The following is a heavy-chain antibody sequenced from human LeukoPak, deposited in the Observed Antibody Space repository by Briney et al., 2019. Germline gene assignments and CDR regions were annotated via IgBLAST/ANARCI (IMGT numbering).Heavy chain of an antibody. CDR2: IRSKANNYAT. CDR1: GFTFSDSA. Sequence: GGSLRLSCAASGFTFSDSAMHWVRQASGKGLEWVGRIRSKANNYATMYAESAKGRFTISRDDSKNTAYLQMNSLKTEDTAVYYCTRRVPYSGTYYGIDAFDIWGQGTMVTVSS. V-gene: IGHV3-73*01. CDR3: TRRVPYSGTYYGIDAFDI. D-gene: IGHD1-26*01. J-gene: IGHJ3*02.